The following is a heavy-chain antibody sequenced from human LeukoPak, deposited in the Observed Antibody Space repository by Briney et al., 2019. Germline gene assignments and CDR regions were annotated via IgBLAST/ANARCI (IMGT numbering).Heavy chain of an antibody. V-gene: IGHV1-69*05. Sequence: EASVKVSCKASGGTFSSYAISWVRQAPGQGLEWMGGIIPIFGTANYAQKFQGRVTITTDESTSTAYMELSSLRSEDTAAYYCASLEDGPWYYYYYMDVWGKGTTVTVSS. D-gene: IGHD5-24*01. J-gene: IGHJ6*03. CDR3: ASLEDGPWYYYYYMDV. CDR1: GGTFSSYA. CDR2: IIPIFGTA.